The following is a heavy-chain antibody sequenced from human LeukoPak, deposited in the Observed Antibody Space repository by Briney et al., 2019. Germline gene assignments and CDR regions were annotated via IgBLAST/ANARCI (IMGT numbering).Heavy chain of an antibody. D-gene: IGHD3-10*01. CDR3: AKDLYGSGSYQIRLFDY. CDR1: GFTFSSYG. CDR2: IRYDGSNK. Sequence: GGSLRLSCAASGFTFSSYGMHWVRQAPGKGLEWVAFIRYDGSNKFYADSVKGRFTISRDNSKNTLYLQMNSLRVEDTAVYYSAKDLYGSGSYQIRLFDYWGQGTLVTVSS. V-gene: IGHV3-30*02. J-gene: IGHJ4*02.